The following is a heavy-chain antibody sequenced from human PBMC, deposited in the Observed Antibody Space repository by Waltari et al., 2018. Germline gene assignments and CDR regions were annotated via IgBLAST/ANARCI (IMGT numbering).Heavy chain of an antibody. CDR2: IYYSGST. CDR3: ARHERTYYYDSSGYRRYFDL. Sequence: QLQLQESGPGLVKPSETLSLTCTVSGGSLSSSSYYWGWIRQPPGTGREWIGSIYYSGSTYYNPSLKSRVTISVDTSKNQFSLKLSSVTAADTAVYYCARHERTYYYDSSGYRRYFDLWGRGTLVTVSS. V-gene: IGHV4-39*01. CDR1: GGSLSSSSYY. J-gene: IGHJ2*01. D-gene: IGHD3-22*01.